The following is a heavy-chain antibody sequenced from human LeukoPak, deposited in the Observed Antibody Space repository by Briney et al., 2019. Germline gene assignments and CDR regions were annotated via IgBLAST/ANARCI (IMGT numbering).Heavy chain of an antibody. D-gene: IGHD3-3*01. CDR3: ARVFGVVIDAFDI. V-gene: IGHV1-2*02. CDR1: GYTFTGYY. CDR2: INPNSGGT. Sequence: GASVKVSCKASGYTFTGYYMHWVRQAPGQGLEWMGWINPNSGGTNYAQKFQGRVTMTRDASISTAYMELSRLRSDDTAVYCCARVFGVVIDAFDIWGQGTMVTVSS. J-gene: IGHJ3*02.